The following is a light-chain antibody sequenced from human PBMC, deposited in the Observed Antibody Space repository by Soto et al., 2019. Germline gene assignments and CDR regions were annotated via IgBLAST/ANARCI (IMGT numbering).Light chain of an antibody. Sequence: DFVMTQSPDSLAVSLGERATINCKSSQSVLYSSNNKNYLAWYQQKPGQPPKLLIYWASIRDSGVPDRFSGSGSGTDFTLTISNLQAEDVAVYYCQQYRTTFTFGGGTKVEIK. J-gene: IGKJ4*01. CDR3: QQYRTTFT. CDR2: WAS. V-gene: IGKV4-1*01. CDR1: QSVLYSSNNKNY.